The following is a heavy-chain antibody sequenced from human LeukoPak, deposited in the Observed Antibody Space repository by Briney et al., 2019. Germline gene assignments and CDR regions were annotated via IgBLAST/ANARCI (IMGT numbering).Heavy chain of an antibody. CDR3: ARLYYDFWSGYYISGPYVYNWFDP. CDR2: IYYSGST. J-gene: IGHJ5*02. Sequence: SDTLSLTCTVSGGSISSSSYYWGWIRQPPGNGLQWIGSIYYSGSTYYNPSLKSRVTISVDTSKNQFSLKLSSVTAADTAVYYCARLYYDFWSGYYISGPYVYNWFDPWGQGTLVTVSS. D-gene: IGHD3-3*01. V-gene: IGHV4-39*07. CDR1: GGSISSSSYY.